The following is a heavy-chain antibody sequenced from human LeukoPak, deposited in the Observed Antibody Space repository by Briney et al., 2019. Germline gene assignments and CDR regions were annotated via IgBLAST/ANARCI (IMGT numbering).Heavy chain of an antibody. D-gene: IGHD6-13*01. CDR2: INHSGST. CDR3: ARVVGGIAAAGYYYYGMDV. J-gene: IGHJ6*02. Sequence: SETLSLTCAVYGGSFSGYYWSWIRQPPGNGLEWIGEINHSGSTNYNPSLKSRVTISVDTSKNQFSLKLSSVTAADTAVYYCARVVGGIAAAGYYYYGMDVWGQGTTVTVSS. V-gene: IGHV4-34*01. CDR1: GGSFSGYY.